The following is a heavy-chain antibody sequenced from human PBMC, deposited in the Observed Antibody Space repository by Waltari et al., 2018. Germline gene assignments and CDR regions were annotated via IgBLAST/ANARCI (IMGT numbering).Heavy chain of an antibody. CDR3: ARDPGWYYADS. D-gene: IGHD6-19*01. CDR2: INAGNGNT. CDR1: GYTFTTFA. Sequence: QVHFVQSGAELKKPGASVRISCKASGYTFTTFAIHWVRQAPGQRLEWMGWINAGNGNTKYSQRLQGRVSMTRDTSATTTYLELTSLTTEDTGFYYCARDPGWYYADSWGQGTLLTVSS. J-gene: IGHJ4*02. V-gene: IGHV1-3*01.